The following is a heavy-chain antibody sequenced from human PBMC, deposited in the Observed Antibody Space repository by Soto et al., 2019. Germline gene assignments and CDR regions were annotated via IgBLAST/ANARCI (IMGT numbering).Heavy chain of an antibody. Sequence: QVQLVESGGGVVQPGRSLRLSCAASGFTFSSYGMHWVRQAPGKGLEWVAVISYDGSNKYYADSVKGRFTISRDNSKNTLYLQMNSLRAEDTAVYYCAKDDRGGMTRFRRPSVLDPWGQGTLVTVSS. CDR1: GFTFSSYG. CDR2: ISYDGSNK. D-gene: IGHD3-16*01. V-gene: IGHV3-30*18. J-gene: IGHJ5*02. CDR3: AKDDRGGMTRFRRPSVLDP.